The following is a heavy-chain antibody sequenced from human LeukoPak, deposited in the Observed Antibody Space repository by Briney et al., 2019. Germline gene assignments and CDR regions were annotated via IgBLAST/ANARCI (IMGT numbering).Heavy chain of an antibody. Sequence: SETLSLTCAVYGGSFSGYYWSWIRQPPGKGLEWIGEINHSGSTNYNPSLKSRVTISVDTSKNQFPLKLSSVTAADTAVYYCARGPLLFCSSTSCYPRNDYWGQGTLVTVSS. CDR1: GGSFSGYY. V-gene: IGHV4-34*01. CDR2: INHSGST. J-gene: IGHJ4*02. D-gene: IGHD2-2*01. CDR3: ARGPLLFCSSTSCYPRNDY.